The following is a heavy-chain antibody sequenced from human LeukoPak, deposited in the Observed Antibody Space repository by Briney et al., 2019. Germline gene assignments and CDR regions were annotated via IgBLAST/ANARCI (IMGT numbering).Heavy chain of an antibody. V-gene: IGHV4-31*03. CDR3: ASRITMRAFDI. D-gene: IGHD3-22*01. Sequence: SETLSLTCTVSGGSISSGGYYWSWIRQHPGTGLEWIGYIYYSGSTYYNPSLKSRVTISVDTSKNQFSLKLSSVTAADTAVYYCASRITMRAFDIWGQGTMVTVSS. CDR2: IYYSGST. J-gene: IGHJ3*02. CDR1: GGSISSGGYY.